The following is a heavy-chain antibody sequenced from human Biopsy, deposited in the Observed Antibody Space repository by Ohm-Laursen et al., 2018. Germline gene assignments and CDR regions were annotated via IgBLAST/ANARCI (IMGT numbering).Heavy chain of an antibody. CDR3: AKTFHGSSFLYDY. J-gene: IGHJ4*02. Sequence: SLRLSCAASGFTFSIYAMSWVRQAPGKGPEWVSAITGSGGTAYYADSVKGRFTISRDNSKNTLYLQMNSLTAEDTAVYYCAKTFHGSSFLYDYWGQGALVTVSS. CDR2: ITGSGGTA. V-gene: IGHV3-23*01. CDR1: GFTFSIYA. D-gene: IGHD2-15*01.